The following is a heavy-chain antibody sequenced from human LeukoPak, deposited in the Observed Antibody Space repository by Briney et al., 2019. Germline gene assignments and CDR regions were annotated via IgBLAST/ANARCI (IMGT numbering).Heavy chain of an antibody. Sequence: EASVKVSCKASGYTFTGYDINWVRQATGQGLGWMGWMNPNSGNTGYAQKFQGRVTMTRNTSISTAYMELSSLRSEDTAVYYCARGYKQRGFYDFWSGYIDYYGMDVWGQGTTVTVFS. J-gene: IGHJ6*02. CDR1: GYTFTGYD. V-gene: IGHV1-8*01. D-gene: IGHD3-3*01. CDR2: MNPNSGNT. CDR3: ARGYKQRGFYDFWSGYIDYYGMDV.